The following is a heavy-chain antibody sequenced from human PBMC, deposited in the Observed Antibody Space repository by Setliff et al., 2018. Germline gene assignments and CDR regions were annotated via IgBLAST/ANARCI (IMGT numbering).Heavy chain of an antibody. CDR2: IYVTEST. J-gene: IGHJ4*02. Sequence: SETLSLTCTVSGDYISNYYWNWIRQPAGKGLEWIGRIYVTESTKYNPSLKSRVTLSIDTSKNHFSLKLSSVTAADAALYYCAASRAYTGAVEEWFLPKTFDFWGQGSPVTVSS. D-gene: IGHD3-10*01. CDR3: AASRAYTGAVEEWFLPKTFDF. V-gene: IGHV4-4*07. CDR1: GDYISNYY.